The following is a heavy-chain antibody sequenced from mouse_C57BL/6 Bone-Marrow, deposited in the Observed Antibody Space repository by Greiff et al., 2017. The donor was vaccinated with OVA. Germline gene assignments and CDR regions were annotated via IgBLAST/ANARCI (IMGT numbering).Heavy chain of an antibody. J-gene: IGHJ2*01. CDR3: ARRNNYSNWLDY. Sequence: VQLQQSGPELVKPGASVKIPCKASGYTFTDYNMDWVKQSHGKSLEWIGDINPNNGGTIYNQKFKGKATLTVDKSSSTAYMELRSLTSEDTAVYYCARRNNYSNWLDYWGQGTTLTVAS. V-gene: IGHV1-18*01. D-gene: IGHD2-5*01. CDR1: GYTFTDYN. CDR2: INPNNGGT.